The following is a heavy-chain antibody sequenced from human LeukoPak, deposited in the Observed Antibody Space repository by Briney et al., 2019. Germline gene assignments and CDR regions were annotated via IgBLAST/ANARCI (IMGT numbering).Heavy chain of an antibody. CDR3: ARGGSSSSGNSFDI. CDR2: IYSSGST. V-gene: IGHV4-4*07. CDR1: GDSISGSY. Sequence: SETLSLTCNVSGDSISGSYWSWIRQPAGKGLEWIGRIYSSGSTNCNPSLKSRVTMSVETSKNQFSLSLSSVTAADTAVYYCARGGSSSSGNSFDIWGQGTMVTVSS. J-gene: IGHJ3*02. D-gene: IGHD6-6*01.